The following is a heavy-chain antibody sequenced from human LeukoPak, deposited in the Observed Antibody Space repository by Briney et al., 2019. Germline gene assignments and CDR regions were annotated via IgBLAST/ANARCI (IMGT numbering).Heavy chain of an antibody. CDR2: FNLENGNT. Sequence: ASVKVSCKASGYSFVGYGITWVRQAPGQGLEWMGWFNLENGNTNYAQKVQGRVTMTADTSTSTSYMELRSLRSDDTAVYYRAREHSSSWDQFDYWGQGTLVTVSS. CDR3: AREHSSSWDQFDY. CDR1: GYSFVGYG. J-gene: IGHJ4*02. V-gene: IGHV1-18*01. D-gene: IGHD6-13*01.